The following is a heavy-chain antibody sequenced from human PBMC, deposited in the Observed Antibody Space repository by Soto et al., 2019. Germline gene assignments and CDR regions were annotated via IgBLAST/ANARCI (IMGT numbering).Heavy chain of an antibody. D-gene: IGHD2-15*01. CDR2: IHYSGST. J-gene: IGHJ4*02. CDR1: GGSISSGDYY. CDR3: ASRVVDAGYFDY. V-gene: IGHV4-30-4*01. Sequence: SETLSLTCTVSGGSISSGDYYWSWIRQTPGKGLEWIGYIHYSGSTYYNPSLRSRVTISVDTSKNQFSLKLSSVTAADTAVFYCASRVVDAGYFDYWGQGALVTISS.